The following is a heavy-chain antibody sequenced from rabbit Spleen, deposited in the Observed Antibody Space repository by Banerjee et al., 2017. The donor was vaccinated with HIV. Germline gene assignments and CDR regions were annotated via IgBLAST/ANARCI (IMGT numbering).Heavy chain of an antibody. D-gene: IGHD3-1*01. V-gene: IGHV1S36*01. CDR2: IYAGDGST. J-gene: IGHJ4*01. Sequence: EESGGGLVKPGGTLTLTCKASGFSLFIYWMCWVRQAPGKGLELIGCIYAGDGSTDYTNWVNGRFTISKTSSTVDLKMTSLTAADTATYFCARDKELAIWGYEFDLWGPGTLVTVS. CDR3: ARDKELAIWGYEFDL. CDR1: GFSLFIYW.